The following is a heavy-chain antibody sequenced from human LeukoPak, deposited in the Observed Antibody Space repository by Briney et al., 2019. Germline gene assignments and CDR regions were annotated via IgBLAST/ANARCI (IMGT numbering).Heavy chain of an antibody. CDR3: ASWIESSSSPTDAFDI. D-gene: IGHD6-6*01. J-gene: IGHJ3*02. CDR1: GFTFSSYS. V-gene: IGHV3-21*01. Sequence: KTGGSLRLSCAASGFTFSSYSMNWVRQAPGKGLEWVSSISSSSSYIYYADSVKGRFTISRDNAKNSLYLQMNSLRAEDTAVYYCASWIESSSSPTDAFDIWGQGTMVTVSS. CDR2: ISSSSSYI.